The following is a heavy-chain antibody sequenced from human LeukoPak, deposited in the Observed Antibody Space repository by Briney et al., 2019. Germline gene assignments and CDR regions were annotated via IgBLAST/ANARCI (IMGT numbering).Heavy chain of an antibody. J-gene: IGHJ5*02. CDR1: GGSISSRTYY. CDR2: IYNSGST. CDR3: ARQAYSSNLGWFDP. V-gene: IGHV4-39*01. Sequence: SETLSLTCSVSGGSISSRTYYWGWIRQPPGKGLEWIGNIYNSGSTYYNPSLKSRVTISVDTSKNQFSLKLSSVTAADTAVYYCARQAYSSNLGWFDPWGQGTLVTVSS. D-gene: IGHD6-13*01.